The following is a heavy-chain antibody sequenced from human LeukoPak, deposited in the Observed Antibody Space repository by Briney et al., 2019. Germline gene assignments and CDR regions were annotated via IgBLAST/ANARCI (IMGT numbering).Heavy chain of an antibody. CDR1: GFNFGGSV. D-gene: IGHD3-10*02. J-gene: IGHJ4*02. V-gene: IGHV3-73*01. Sequence: GGSLRLSCAASGFNFGGSVMHWVRQASGKGLEWVGRIRSKANSYATAYAASVKGRFTISRDDSKNTAYLQMNSLKTEDTAVYYCTRLFGVDYWGQGTLVTVSS. CDR2: IRSKANSYAT. CDR3: TRLFGVDY.